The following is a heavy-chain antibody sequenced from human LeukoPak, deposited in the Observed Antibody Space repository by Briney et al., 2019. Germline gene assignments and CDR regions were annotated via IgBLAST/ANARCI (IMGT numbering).Heavy chain of an antibody. V-gene: IGHV3-21*01. D-gene: IGHD4-17*01. CDR3: ARSLDYGDYAPIDY. J-gene: IGHJ4*02. CDR2: ISSSSSYI. Sequence: PGGSLRLSCAASGFTFSSYSMNWVRQAPGKGLKWVSSISSSSSYIYYADSVKGRFTISRDNAKNSLYLQMNSLRAEDTAVYYCARSLDYGDYAPIDYWGQGTLVTVSS. CDR1: GFTFSSYS.